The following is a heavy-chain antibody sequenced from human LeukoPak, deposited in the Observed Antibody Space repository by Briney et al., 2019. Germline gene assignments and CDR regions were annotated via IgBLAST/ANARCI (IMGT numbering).Heavy chain of an antibody. CDR1: GFTFDDYA. J-gene: IGHJ4*02. CDR3: ATRSGWSRALDY. D-gene: IGHD6-19*01. V-gene: IGHV3-9*01. CDR2: ISWNSGSI. Sequence: GGSLRLSCAASGFTFDDYAMHWVRQAPGKGLEWVSGISWNSGSIGYADSVKGRFTISRDNAKNSLYLQMNSLRAEDTALYYCATRSGWSRALDYWGQGTLVTVSS.